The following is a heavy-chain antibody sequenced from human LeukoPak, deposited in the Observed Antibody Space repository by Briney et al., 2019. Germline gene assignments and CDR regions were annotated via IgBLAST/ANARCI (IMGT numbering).Heavy chain of an antibody. D-gene: IGHD6-13*01. Sequence: GGSLRLSCAASGFTFSSYGMHWVRQAPGKGLEWVAVIWYGGSNKYYADSEKGRFTISRDNSKNTVYLQMNSLRVEDTAVYYCASSNSWPGYLDYWGQGTLVTVSS. V-gene: IGHV3-33*08. CDR2: IWYGGSNK. CDR3: ASSNSWPGYLDY. CDR1: GFTFSSYG. J-gene: IGHJ4*02.